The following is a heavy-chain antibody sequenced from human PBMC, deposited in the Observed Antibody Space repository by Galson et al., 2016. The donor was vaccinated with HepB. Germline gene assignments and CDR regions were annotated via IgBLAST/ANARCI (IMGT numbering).Heavy chain of an antibody. J-gene: IGHJ6*02. CDR1: GFTFSNAW. CDR2: IKSKTDGGTT. D-gene: IGHD3-16*01. CDR3: ITDAAAGWGGMDV. V-gene: IGHV3-15*07. Sequence: SLRLSCAASGFTFSNAWMNWVRQAPGKGLEWVGRIKSKTDGGTTDYAAPVKGRFTISRDDSKNTLYMQMNSLKTEDTAVYYCITDAAAGWGGMDVWGQGTTVTGSS.